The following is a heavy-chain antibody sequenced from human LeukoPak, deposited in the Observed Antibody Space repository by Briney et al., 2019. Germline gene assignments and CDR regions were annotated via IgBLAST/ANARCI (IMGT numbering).Heavy chain of an antibody. CDR2: IYYSGST. CDR1: GFTFSSYS. J-gene: IGHJ4*02. V-gene: IGHV4-59*05. D-gene: IGHD2-15*01. CDR3: VRGWGYFDY. Sequence: PGGSLRLSCAVSGFTFSSYSMSWIRQPPGKGLEWIGSIYYSGSTYYNPSLKSRVTISVDTSKNQFSLKLSSVTAADTAVYYCVRGWGYFDYWGQGTLVTVSS.